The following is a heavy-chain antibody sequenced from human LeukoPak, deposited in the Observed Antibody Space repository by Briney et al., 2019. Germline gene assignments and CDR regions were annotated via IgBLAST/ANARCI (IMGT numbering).Heavy chain of an antibody. CDR3: AKGGATVSAY. D-gene: IGHD4-17*01. V-gene: IGHV3-74*01. J-gene: IGHJ4*02. CDR2: INSDCIRT. Sequence: GGSLRLSCAASGFTFSSYWMHWGRQPPAQGLVWVSLINSDCIRTSYADSVKDRFIISSEYANNTLYLQMNSLIADDAAVYYYAKGGATVSAYWGQGTLVTVSS. CDR1: GFTFSSYW.